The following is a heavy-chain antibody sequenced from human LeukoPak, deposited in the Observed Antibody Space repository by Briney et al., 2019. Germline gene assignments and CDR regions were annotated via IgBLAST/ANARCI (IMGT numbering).Heavy chain of an antibody. V-gene: IGHV1-24*01. CDR3: ATRAPSSSSWYRSSWFDP. J-gene: IGHJ5*02. D-gene: IGHD6-13*01. Sequence: ASVKVSCKVSGYTLTELSMHWVRQAPGKGLEWMGGFDPEVGETIYAQKFQGRVTMTEDTSTDTAYMELSSLRSEDTAVYYCATRAPSSSSWYRSSWFDPWGQGTLVTVSS. CDR2: FDPEVGET. CDR1: GYTLTELS.